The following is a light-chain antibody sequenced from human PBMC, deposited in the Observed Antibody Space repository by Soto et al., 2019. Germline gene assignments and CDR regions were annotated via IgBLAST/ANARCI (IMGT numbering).Light chain of an antibody. CDR3: QQYNNWLPLT. Sequence: EIVLTQSPGTLSLSPGERATLSCMASQSVTSMYLAWYQQKPGQAPRLLIYGASTRATGIPARFSGSGSGTEFTLTISSLQSEDFAVYYCQQYNNWLPLTFGGGTKVDI. V-gene: IGKV3-15*01. CDR1: QSVTSMY. CDR2: GAS. J-gene: IGKJ4*01.